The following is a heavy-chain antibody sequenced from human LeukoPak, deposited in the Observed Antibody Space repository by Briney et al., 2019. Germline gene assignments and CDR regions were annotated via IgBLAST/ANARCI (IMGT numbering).Heavy chain of an antibody. CDR2: IRPDGDRT. CDR3: AREQSGTRGWYTVDY. Sequence: PGGSLRLSCAASGFTFSTYAITWVRQGPGKGLERVSAIRPDGDRTYYANSVRGRSTISRDNSKDTVYLQINGLRGEDTAVYYCAREQSGTRGWYTVDYWGQGTLVTVSS. J-gene: IGHJ4*02. D-gene: IGHD6-19*01. V-gene: IGHV3-23*01. CDR1: GFTFSTYA.